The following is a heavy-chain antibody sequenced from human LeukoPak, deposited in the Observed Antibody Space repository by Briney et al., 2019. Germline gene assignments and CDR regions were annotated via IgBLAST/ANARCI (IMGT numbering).Heavy chain of an antibody. J-gene: IGHJ3*02. Sequence: ASVKVSCKASGYTFTGYYMHWVRQAPGQGLEWMGWINPNSGNTGYAQKFQGRVTITRNTSISTAYMELSSLRSEDTAVYYCARQQLERDAFDIWGQGTMVTVSS. CDR3: ARQQLERDAFDI. V-gene: IGHV1-8*03. CDR1: GYTFTGYY. D-gene: IGHD1-1*01. CDR2: INPNSGNT.